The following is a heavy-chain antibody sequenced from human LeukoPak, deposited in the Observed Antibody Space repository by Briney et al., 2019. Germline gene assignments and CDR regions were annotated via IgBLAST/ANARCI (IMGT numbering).Heavy chain of an antibody. D-gene: IGHD2-21*02. Sequence: ASVKVSCKASGYTFTSYGISWVRQAPGQGLEWMGWISAYNGNTNYAQKLQGRVTMTTDTSTSTACMELRSLRSDDTAVYYCARDLKGVVTAYYWGQGTLVTVSS. J-gene: IGHJ4*02. CDR3: ARDLKGVVTAYY. CDR1: GYTFTSYG. V-gene: IGHV1-18*01. CDR2: ISAYNGNT.